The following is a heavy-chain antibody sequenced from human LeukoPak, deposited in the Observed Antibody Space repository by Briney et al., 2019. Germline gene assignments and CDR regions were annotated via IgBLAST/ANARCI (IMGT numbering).Heavy chain of an antibody. J-gene: IGHJ4*02. CDR2: ISSSGSML. Sequence: PGGSLRLSCTVSGFTFSDYYMSWVRQAPGKGLEWVSYISSSGSMLHYADSVEGRFTISRDNAKNSLYLQMSSLRVEDTAVYYCTRRPYSSSWYYFDYWGQGNLVTVSS. CDR1: GFTFSDYY. D-gene: IGHD6-13*01. CDR3: TRRPYSSSWYYFDY. V-gene: IGHV3-11*04.